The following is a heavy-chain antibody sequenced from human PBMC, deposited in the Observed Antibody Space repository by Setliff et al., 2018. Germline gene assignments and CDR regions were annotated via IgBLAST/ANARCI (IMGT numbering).Heavy chain of an antibody. CDR3: ARILGYCSGGSCYVPY. V-gene: IGHV4-39*07. J-gene: IGHJ4*02. Sequence: PSETLSLPCTVSGGSISSSNYYWGCIRQPPGKGLEWIGNIYYGGSAYYNPSLKSRVTISVDTSKNQFSLKLSSVTAADTAMYYCARILGYCSGGSCYVPYWGQGTLVTVSS. CDR1: GGSISSSNYY. D-gene: IGHD2-15*01. CDR2: IYYGGSA.